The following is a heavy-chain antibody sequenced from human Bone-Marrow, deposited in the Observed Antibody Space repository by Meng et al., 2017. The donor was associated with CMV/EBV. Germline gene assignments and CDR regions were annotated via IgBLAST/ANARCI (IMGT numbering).Heavy chain of an antibody. V-gene: IGHV1-69*02. D-gene: IGHD3-3*01. Sequence: SVKVSCKASGGTYCSYTISWVRQAPGQGLEWMGRIIPILGIANYAQKFQGRVTITADKSTSTAYMELSSLRSEDTAVYYCARWPQGDFWSGYLSHYYGMDVWGQGTTVTVSS. CDR3: ARWPQGDFWSGYLSHYYGMDV. CDR2: IIPILGIA. CDR1: GGTYCSYT. J-gene: IGHJ6*02.